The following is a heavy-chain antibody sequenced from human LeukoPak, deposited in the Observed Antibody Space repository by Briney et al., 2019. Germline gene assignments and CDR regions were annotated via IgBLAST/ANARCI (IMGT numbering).Heavy chain of an antibody. CDR3: ARDNTYMFDY. CDR2: INTDGRTT. V-gene: IGHV3-74*01. D-gene: IGHD2-2*02. CDR1: GFTFNSYW. J-gene: IGHJ4*02. Sequence: GGSLRLSCAASGFTFNSYWMAWVRQAPGKGLEWVAHINTDGRTTTYADSVKGRFTVARDNAKNTLYLEMNRLRAEDTAVYYCARDNTYMFDYWGQGTQVTVSS.